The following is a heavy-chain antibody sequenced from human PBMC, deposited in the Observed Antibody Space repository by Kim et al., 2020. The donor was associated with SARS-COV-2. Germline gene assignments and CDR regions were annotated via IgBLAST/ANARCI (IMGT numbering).Heavy chain of an antibody. CDR1: GYSFTSYW. Sequence: GESLKISCKGSGYSFTSYWISWVRQMPGKGLEWMGRIDPSDSYTNYSPSFQGHVTISADKSISTAYLQWSSLKASDTAMYYCARQTLSDSSGYYLYAFDIWGQGTMVTVSS. J-gene: IGHJ3*02. CDR3: ARQTLSDSSGYYLYAFDI. V-gene: IGHV5-10-1*01. CDR2: IDPSDSYT. D-gene: IGHD3-22*01.